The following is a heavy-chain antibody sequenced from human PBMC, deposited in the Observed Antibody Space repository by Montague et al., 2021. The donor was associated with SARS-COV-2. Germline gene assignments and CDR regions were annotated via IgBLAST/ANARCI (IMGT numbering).Heavy chain of an antibody. CDR2: VDQSGNT. CDR3: ARQLRYYDWRADY. J-gene: IGHJ4*02. V-gene: IGHV4-34*01. Sequence: SETLSLTCAVYGGSFRNYYWSWIRQSPGKGLEWIGEVDQSGNTNYNPSLKSRVTISADISKNQFSVKLASATAADTAVYYCARQLRYYDWRADYWGQGTLVSVSS. D-gene: IGHD3-9*01. CDR1: GGSFRNYY.